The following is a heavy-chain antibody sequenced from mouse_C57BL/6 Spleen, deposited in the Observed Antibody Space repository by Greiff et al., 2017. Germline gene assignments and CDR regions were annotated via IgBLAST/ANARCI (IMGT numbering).Heavy chain of an antibody. CDR3: AKAVITTVVAMPLDY. J-gene: IGHJ2*01. CDR2: ISSGSSTI. CDR1: GFTFSDYG. D-gene: IGHD1-1*01. Sequence: EVQVVESGGGLVKPGGSLKLSCAASGFTFSDYGMHWVRQAPEKGLEWVAYISSGSSTIYYADTVKGRFTISRDNAKNTLFLQMTSLRSEDTAMYYCAKAVITTVVAMPLDYWGQGTTLTVSS. V-gene: IGHV5-17*01.